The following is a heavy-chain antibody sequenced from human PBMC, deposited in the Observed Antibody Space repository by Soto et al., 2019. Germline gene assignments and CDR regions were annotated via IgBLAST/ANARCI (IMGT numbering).Heavy chain of an antibody. CDR3: ACRGFGYYDILTGYYNDY. CDR2: ISSSGSTI. V-gene: IGHV3-11*01. D-gene: IGHD3-9*01. J-gene: IGHJ4*02. CDR1: GFTFSDYY. Sequence: GGSLIISCAASGFTFSDYYMSWIRQAPGKGLEWVSYISSSGSTIYYADSVKGRFIIPRDNAKNSLYLQMNSLRAEDTAVYYCACRGFGYYDILTGYYNDYWGQGTLVTVSS.